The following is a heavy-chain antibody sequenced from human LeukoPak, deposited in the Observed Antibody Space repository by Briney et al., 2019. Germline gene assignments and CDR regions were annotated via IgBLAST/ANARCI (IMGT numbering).Heavy chain of an antibody. CDR2: ISSSSSYI. J-gene: IGHJ3*02. V-gene: IGHV3-21*01. Sequence: GGSLRLSCAASGFTFSSYSMSWVRQAPGKGLEWVSSISSSSSYIYYADSVKGRFTISRDNAKNSLYLQMNSLRAEDTAVYYCARDGTGSDAFDIWGQGTMVTVSS. CDR1: GFTFSSYS. D-gene: IGHD1-1*01. CDR3: ARDGTGSDAFDI.